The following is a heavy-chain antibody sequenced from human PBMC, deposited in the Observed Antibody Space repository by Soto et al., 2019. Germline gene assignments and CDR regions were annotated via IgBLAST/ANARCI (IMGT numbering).Heavy chain of an antibody. CDR3: ARDIGGYGLGAFDI. CDR2: ISAYNGNT. CDR1: GYTFTSYG. V-gene: IGHV1-18*01. Sequence: ASVKVSCKASGYTFTSYGISWVRQAPGQGLEWMGWISAYNGNTNYAQKLQGRVTMTTDTSTSTAYMELRSLRSDDTAVYYCARDIGGYGLGAFDIWGQGTMVTVSS. D-gene: IGHD5-12*01. J-gene: IGHJ3*02.